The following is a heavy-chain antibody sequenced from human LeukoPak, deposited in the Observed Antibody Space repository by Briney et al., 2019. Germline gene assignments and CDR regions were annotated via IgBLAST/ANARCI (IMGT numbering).Heavy chain of an antibody. V-gene: IGHV4-34*01. D-gene: IGHD4-23*01. CDR3: ARGRDYGGNSLGD. J-gene: IGHJ4*02. Sequence: SETLSLTCAVYGGSFSGYYWSWIRQPPGKGLEWIGSIYYSGSTYYNPSLKSRVTISVDTSKNQFSLKLSSVTAADTAVYYCARGRDYGGNSLGDWGQGTLVTVSS. CDR1: GGSFSGYY. CDR2: IYYSGST.